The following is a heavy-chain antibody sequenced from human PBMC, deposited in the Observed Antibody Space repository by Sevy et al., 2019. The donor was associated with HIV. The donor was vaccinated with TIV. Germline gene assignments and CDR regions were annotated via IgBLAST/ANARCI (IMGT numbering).Heavy chain of an antibody. CDR2: IWSDGAYQ. CDR3: ARGGYYYDNAAYYALDS. D-gene: IGHD3-22*01. Sequence: GGSLRLSCAATGFTFSNYAMHWVRQAPGKGMERVAIIWSDGAYQYHGDSVKGRFTISRENSKNTLYLQMNNVRVEDTAVYYCARGGYYYDNAAYYALDSWGQGTLVTVSS. CDR1: GFTFSNYA. J-gene: IGHJ4*02. V-gene: IGHV3-33*01.